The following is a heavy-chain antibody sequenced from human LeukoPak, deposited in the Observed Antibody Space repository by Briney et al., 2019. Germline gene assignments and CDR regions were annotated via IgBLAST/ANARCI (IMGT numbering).Heavy chain of an antibody. CDR3: ARPYYYDSSGSLQWDAFDI. CDR2: ISGSGGST. J-gene: IGHJ3*02. V-gene: IGHV3-23*01. D-gene: IGHD3-22*01. Sequence: GGSLRLSCAASGFTFSSYAMSWVRQAPGKGLEWVSAISGSGGSTYYADSVKGRFTISRDNAKNSLYLQMNSLRAEDTAVYYCARPYYYDSSGSLQWDAFDIWGQGTMVTVSS. CDR1: GFTFSSYA.